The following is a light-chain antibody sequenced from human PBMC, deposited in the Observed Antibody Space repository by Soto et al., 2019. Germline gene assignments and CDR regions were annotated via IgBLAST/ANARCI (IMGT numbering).Light chain of an antibody. CDR1: SSDVGSYNY. CDR2: DVN. Sequence: QSLLTQPASVSGSPGQSITISCTGTSSDVGSYNYVSWYQQRPGKAPKLMIYDVNNRPSGVSNRFSGSKSGNSASLTISGLQAEDEADYYCSSYTSSSTYVFGTGTKVTVL. V-gene: IGLV2-14*01. J-gene: IGLJ1*01. CDR3: SSYTSSSTYV.